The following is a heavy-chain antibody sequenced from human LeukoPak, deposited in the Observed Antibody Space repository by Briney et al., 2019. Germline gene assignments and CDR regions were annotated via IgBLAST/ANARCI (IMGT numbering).Heavy chain of an antibody. D-gene: IGHD5-12*01. V-gene: IGHV4-34*01. CDR1: GGSFSGYY. J-gene: IGHJ4*02. CDR3: ARGREEYSGYDLEDY. Sequence: SETLSLTCAVYGGSFSGYYWNWLRQPPGKGLEWIGEINHSGSTNYNPSLKSRVTISVDTSKNQFSLKLSSVTAADTAVYYCARGREEYSGYDLEDYWGQGTLVTVSS. CDR2: INHSGST.